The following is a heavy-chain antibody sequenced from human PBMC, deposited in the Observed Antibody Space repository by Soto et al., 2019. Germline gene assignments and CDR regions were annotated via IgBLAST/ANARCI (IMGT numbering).Heavy chain of an antibody. Sequence: QVQLVQSGAEVKTPGASVKVSCKASGYTFTSYGISWVRQAPGQGLEWMGWISAYNGNTNYAQKLQGRVTMTTDTSTSTAYMELRSLRSDDTAVYYCARHDTIFGVVPNWFDPWGQGTLVTVSS. CDR1: GYTFTSYG. CDR3: ARHDTIFGVVPNWFDP. CDR2: ISAYNGNT. D-gene: IGHD3-3*01. J-gene: IGHJ5*02. V-gene: IGHV1-18*01.